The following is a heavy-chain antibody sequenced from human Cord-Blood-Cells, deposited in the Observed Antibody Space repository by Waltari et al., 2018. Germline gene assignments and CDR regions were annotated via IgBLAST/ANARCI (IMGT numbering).Heavy chain of an antibody. CDR1: AYTFTIDC. D-gene: IGHD3-10*01. CDR3: ARSTEYYYGSGSFDP. Sequence: QVQLVQSGAEVQKPRASVKVSCRASAYTFTIDCTSWVGQALGQGLGWMGWISAYNGNTNYAQKLQGRVTMTTDTSTSTAYMELRSLRSDDTAVYYCARSTEYYYGSGSFDPWGQGTLVTVSS. J-gene: IGHJ5*02. V-gene: IGHV1-18*01. CDR2: ISAYNGNT.